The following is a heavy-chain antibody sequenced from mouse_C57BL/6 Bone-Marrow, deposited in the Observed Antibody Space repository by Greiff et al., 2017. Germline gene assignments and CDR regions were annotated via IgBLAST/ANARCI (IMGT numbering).Heavy chain of an antibody. Sequence: EVQRVESGGGLVKPGGSLKLSCAASGFTFSDYGMHWVRQAPEKGLEWVAYISPGSSTIYYADTVKGRFTISRDNANSTLFLQMTSLRSEDTAMYYCSRRGEGTTAFAYWGQGTLVTVSA. V-gene: IGHV5-17*01. CDR3: SRRGEGTTAFAY. CDR2: ISPGSSTI. D-gene: IGHD6-1*01. J-gene: IGHJ3*01. CDR1: GFTFSDYG.